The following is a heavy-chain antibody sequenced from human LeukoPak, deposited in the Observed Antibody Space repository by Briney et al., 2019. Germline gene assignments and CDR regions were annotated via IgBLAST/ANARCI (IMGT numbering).Heavy chain of an antibody. CDR2: TGTAGDT. CDR1: GFTFSTYD. CDR3: ARQNRNGFDY. Sequence: GGSLRPSCAASGFTFSTYDFHWVRQTTGKGLEWVSATGTAGDTWYSGSVKGRSTISRENAKSSMYLQMNSLRVGDTAVYYCARQNRNGFDYWGQGTLVTVSS. V-gene: IGHV3-13*01. J-gene: IGHJ4*02. D-gene: IGHD2-8*01.